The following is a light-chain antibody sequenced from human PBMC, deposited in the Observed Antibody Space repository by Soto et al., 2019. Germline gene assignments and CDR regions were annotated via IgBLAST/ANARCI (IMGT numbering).Light chain of an antibody. CDR1: QSISSW. J-gene: IGKJ3*01. CDR2: KAS. CDR3: QQYNSYSPPFT. V-gene: IGKV1-5*03. Sequence: DIQMTQSPSTLSASVGDRVTITCRASQSISSWLAWYQQKPGKAPKLLIYKASSIESGVPSRFSGSGSGTEFTLTISSLQPDDFATYYCQQYNSYSPPFTFGPGTKVDIK.